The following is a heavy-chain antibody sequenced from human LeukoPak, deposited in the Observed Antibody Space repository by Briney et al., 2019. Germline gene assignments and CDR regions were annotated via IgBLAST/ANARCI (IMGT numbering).Heavy chain of an antibody. Sequence: GGSLRLSCVASGFTFNKYGIHWVRQAPGKGLEWVAVIWNDGSNEYYADSVKGRLAISRDNDKNTVNLQMNSLRAEDTAVYYCARDGSGLAVRGWFDFWGQGTLVTVSS. CDR3: ARDGSGLAVRGWFDF. J-gene: IGHJ5*01. CDR1: GFTFNKYG. CDR2: IWNDGSNE. V-gene: IGHV3-33*01. D-gene: IGHD3-10*01.